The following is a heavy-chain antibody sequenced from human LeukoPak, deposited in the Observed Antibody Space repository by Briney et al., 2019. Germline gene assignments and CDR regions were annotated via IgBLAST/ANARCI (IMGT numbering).Heavy chain of an antibody. D-gene: IGHD4-23*01. V-gene: IGHV3-9*03. CDR3: AKDRHSAYGNSLDR. Sequence: GGSLRLSCAASGFTFDDYAMHWVRQVPGKGLEWVSGISWNSGSIGYADSVKGRFTISRDNAKNSLYLQMNSLRAEDMALYYCAKDRHSAYGNSLDRWGLGTLVTVSS. CDR1: GFTFDDYA. J-gene: IGHJ5*02. CDR2: ISWNSGSI.